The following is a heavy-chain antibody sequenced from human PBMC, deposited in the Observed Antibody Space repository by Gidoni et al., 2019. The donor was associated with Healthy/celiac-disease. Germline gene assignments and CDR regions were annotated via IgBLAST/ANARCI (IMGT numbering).Heavy chain of an antibody. CDR1: GFTFSSYR. CDR3: ARDPPVLRYFDWLADYYGMDV. V-gene: IGHV3-21*01. Sequence: EVQLVESGGGLVKPGGSLRLSCAASGFTFSSYRMNWVRQAPGKGLEWVSSISSSSSYIYYADSVKGRFTISRDNAKNSLYLQMNSLRAEDTAVYYCARDPPVLRYFDWLADYYGMDVWGQGTTVTVSS. J-gene: IGHJ6*02. CDR2: ISSSSSYI. D-gene: IGHD3-9*01.